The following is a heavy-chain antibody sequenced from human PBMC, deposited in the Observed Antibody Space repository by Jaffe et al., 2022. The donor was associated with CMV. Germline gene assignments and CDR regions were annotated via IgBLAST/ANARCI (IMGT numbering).Heavy chain of an antibody. CDR1: GFTFTDYY. CDR2: ISDGGTYT. V-gene: IGHV3-11*06. J-gene: IGHJ4*02. CDR3: ARDHTDFDY. Sequence: QVHLVESGGGLVKPGGSLRLSCAASGFTFTDYYMSWLRQAPGKGPEWLSYISDGGTYTYYADSVKGRFTISRDNAKNSVFLQMNSLRVEDTAVYYCARDHTDFDYWGQGILVTVSS.